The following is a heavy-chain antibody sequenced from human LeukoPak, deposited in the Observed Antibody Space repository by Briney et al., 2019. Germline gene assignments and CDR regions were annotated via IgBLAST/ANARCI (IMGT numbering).Heavy chain of an antibody. D-gene: IGHD5-24*01. V-gene: IGHV4-30-4*01. CDR2: IYYSGST. CDR1: GGSISSGDYY. CDR3: ARQRDGYNYSAFDI. Sequence: SETLSLTCTVSGGSISSGDYYWSWIRQPPGKGLEWIGYIYYSGSTYFNPSLKSRVTISVDTSKNQFSLKLSSVTAADTAVYYCARQRDGYNYSAFDIWGQGTMVTVSS. J-gene: IGHJ3*02.